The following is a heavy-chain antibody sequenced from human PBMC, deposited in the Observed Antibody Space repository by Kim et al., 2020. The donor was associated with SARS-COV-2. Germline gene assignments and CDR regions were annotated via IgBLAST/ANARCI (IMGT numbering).Heavy chain of an antibody. CDR1: GGSISTAFY. CDR2: VYYTGDT. J-gene: IGHJ1*01. Sequence: SETLSLTCTVSGGSISTAFYWGWIRQPPGKGLEWIGSVYYTGDTYYSPFLKGRVTIYVDTSKNQFSLHVNSATAADTAMYYCATPSSRFGDYALWGQGT. V-gene: IGHV4-39*01. CDR3: ATPSSRFGDYAL. D-gene: IGHD3-10*01.